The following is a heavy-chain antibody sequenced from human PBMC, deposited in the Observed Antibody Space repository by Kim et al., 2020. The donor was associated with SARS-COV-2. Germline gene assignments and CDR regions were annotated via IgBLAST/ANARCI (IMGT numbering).Heavy chain of an antibody. CDR1: GFTFSSYA. D-gene: IGHD6-19*01. Sequence: GGSLRLSCAASGFTFSSYAMSWVRQAPGKGLEWFSVISASGGSTYYADSVKGRFTISRDNSRNKLLFLKLNSLRPEDTDVYYFAKGGSGWYGRVDYRGRG. V-gene: IGHV3-23*01. CDR2: ISASGGST. CDR3: AKGGSGWYGRVDY. J-gene: IGHJ4*02.